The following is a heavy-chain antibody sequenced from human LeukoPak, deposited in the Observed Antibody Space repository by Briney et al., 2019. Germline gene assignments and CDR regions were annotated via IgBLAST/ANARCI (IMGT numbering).Heavy chain of an antibody. CDR3: ARGYGSYADY. V-gene: IGHV3-74*01. J-gene: IGHJ4*02. Sequence: GGSLRLSCAASGFTFSNYWMHWVRQAPGKGLVWVSRISSDGRSTSYADSVKGRFTISSDNAENTLYLQMNSLRAEDTAVYFCARGYGSYADYWGQGTLVTVSS. CDR2: ISSDGRST. CDR1: GFTFSNYW. D-gene: IGHD1-26*01.